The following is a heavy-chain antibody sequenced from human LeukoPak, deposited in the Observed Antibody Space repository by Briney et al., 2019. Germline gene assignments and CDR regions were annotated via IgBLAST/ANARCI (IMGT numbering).Heavy chain of an antibody. V-gene: IGHV1-2*02. Sequence: ASVKVSCKASGYTFTSYDINWVRQATGQGLEWMGWINPNSGGTNYAQKFQGRVTMTRDTSISTAYMELSRLRSDDTAVYYCARSYDYYDSSGYYCGYFDYWGQGTLVTVSS. CDR1: GYTFTSYD. J-gene: IGHJ4*02. CDR2: INPNSGGT. CDR3: ARSYDYYDSSGYYCGYFDY. D-gene: IGHD3-22*01.